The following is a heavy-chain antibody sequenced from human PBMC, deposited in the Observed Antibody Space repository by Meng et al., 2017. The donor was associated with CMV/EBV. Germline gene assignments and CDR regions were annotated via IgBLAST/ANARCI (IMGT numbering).Heavy chain of an antibody. CDR3: ARGLDPTTVENWFDP. J-gene: IGHJ5*02. Sequence: ASVKVSCKASGYTFTSYAINWVRQATGQGLEWMGWMNPNSGNTGYAQKFQGRVTMTRNTSISTAYMELSSLRSEDTAVYYCARGLDPTTVENWFDPWGQGTLVTVSS. D-gene: IGHD4-23*01. V-gene: IGHV1-8*01. CDR2: MNPNSGNT. CDR1: GYTFTSYA.